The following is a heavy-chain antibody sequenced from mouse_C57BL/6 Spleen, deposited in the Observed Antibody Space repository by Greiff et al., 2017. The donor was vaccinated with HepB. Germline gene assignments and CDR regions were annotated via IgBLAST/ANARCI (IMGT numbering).Heavy chain of an antibody. V-gene: IGHV1-80*01. CDR3: ARGVYGSVFDY. J-gene: IGHJ2*01. D-gene: IGHD1-1*02. CDR2: IYPGDGDT. Sequence: QVQLQQSGAELVKPGASVKISCKASGYAFSSYWMNWVKQRPGKGLEWIGQIYPGDGDTNYNGKFKGKATLTADKSSSTAYMQLSSLTSEDSAVYFCARGVYGSVFDYWGQGTTLTVSS. CDR1: GYAFSSYW.